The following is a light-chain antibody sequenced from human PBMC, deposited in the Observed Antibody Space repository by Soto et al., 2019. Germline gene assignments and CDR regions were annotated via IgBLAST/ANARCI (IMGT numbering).Light chain of an antibody. V-gene: IGLV2-11*01. J-gene: IGLJ3*02. CDR3: SSHAGSSHSWV. CDR2: EVT. CDR1: SSDVGGYDY. Sequence: QSALTQPRSVSGSPGQSVTISCTGTSSDVGGYDYVSWYQQYPGKAPKVIIFEVTKRPSGVPDRFSGSKSGNTASLTVSGLQADDATDYFCSSHAGSSHSWVFGGGTKLTVL.